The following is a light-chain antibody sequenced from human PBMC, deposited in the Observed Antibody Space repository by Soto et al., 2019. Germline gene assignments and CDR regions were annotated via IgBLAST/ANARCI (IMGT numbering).Light chain of an antibody. CDR1: QSISSN. Sequence: EIVMTQSPATLSVSLGERVTLSCRASQSISSNLAWFQQKPGQAPRLLIYGASTRSTGFPARFSGSGSGAEFTLTISSLQSEDFAIYYCQQYYNWPQYTFGQGTKVDIK. CDR3: QQYYNWPQYT. J-gene: IGKJ2*01. V-gene: IGKV3-15*01. CDR2: GAS.